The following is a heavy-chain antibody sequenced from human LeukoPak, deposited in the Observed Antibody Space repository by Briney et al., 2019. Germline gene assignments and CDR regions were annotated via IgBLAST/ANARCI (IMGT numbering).Heavy chain of an antibody. D-gene: IGHD2-2*02. J-gene: IGHJ3*02. CDR1: GYTFTGYY. Sequence: ASVKVSCKASGYTFTGYYMHWVRQAPGQGLEWMGWINPNSGGTNYAQKFQGRVTMTRETSISTAYMELSRLRSDDTAVYYCAYQLLYLDAFDIWGQGTMVTVSS. CDR2: INPNSGGT. CDR3: AYQLLYLDAFDI. V-gene: IGHV1-2*02.